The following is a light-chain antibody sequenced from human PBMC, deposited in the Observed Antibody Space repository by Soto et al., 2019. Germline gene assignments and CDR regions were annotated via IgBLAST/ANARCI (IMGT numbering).Light chain of an antibody. Sequence: QSVLTQPPSVSAAPGQKVTISCSGSSSNIGNNYVSWYQQLPGTAPKLLTYDNDKRPSGIPDRFSGSKAGASATLAITGLQTGDEADYYCGSWDSSRSAVVFGGGTKLTVL. CDR1: SSNIGNNY. V-gene: IGLV1-51*01. J-gene: IGLJ2*01. CDR3: GSWDSSRSAVV. CDR2: DND.